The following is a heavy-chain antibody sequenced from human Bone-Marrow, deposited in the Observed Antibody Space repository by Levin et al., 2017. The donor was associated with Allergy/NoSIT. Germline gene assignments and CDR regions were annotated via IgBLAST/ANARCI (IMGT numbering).Heavy chain of an antibody. CDR2: IIPIFGTA. Sequence: SVKVSCKASGGTFSSYAISWVRQAPGQGLEWMGGIIPIFGTANYAQKFQGRVTITADESTSTAYMELSSLRSEDTAVYYCARGGVARTWFDPWGQGTLVTVSS. J-gene: IGHJ5*02. CDR3: ARGGVARTWFDP. V-gene: IGHV1-69*13. CDR1: GGTFSSYA. D-gene: IGHD5-12*01.